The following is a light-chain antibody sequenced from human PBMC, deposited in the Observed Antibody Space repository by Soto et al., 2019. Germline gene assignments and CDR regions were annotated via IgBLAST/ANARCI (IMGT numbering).Light chain of an antibody. V-gene: IGLV2-14*01. J-gene: IGLJ1*01. CDR1: SSDVGGSNY. CDR3: SSYTSSSTYV. CDR2: DVS. Sequence: QSVLTQPASVSGSPGQSITISCTGTSSDVGGSNYVSWYQQHPGKAPKLIISDVSYRPSGVSNRFSGSKSGNTASLTISGLQVEDEADYYCSSYTSSSTYVFGTGTKVT.